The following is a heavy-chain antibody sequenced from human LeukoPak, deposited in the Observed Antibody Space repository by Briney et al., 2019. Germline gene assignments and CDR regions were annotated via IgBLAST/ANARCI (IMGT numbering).Heavy chain of an antibody. Sequence: GGALRLSCAASGFTFSSYAMSWVRQAPGKGLEWVSAISGSCGSTYYADSVKGRFTISRDNSKNTLYLQMNSLRAEDTAVYYCAKDGLQSQFDHWGQGTLVTVSS. CDR3: AKDGLQSQFDH. J-gene: IGHJ4*02. CDR2: ISGSCGST. V-gene: IGHV3-23*01. CDR1: GFTFSSYA. D-gene: IGHD4-11*01.